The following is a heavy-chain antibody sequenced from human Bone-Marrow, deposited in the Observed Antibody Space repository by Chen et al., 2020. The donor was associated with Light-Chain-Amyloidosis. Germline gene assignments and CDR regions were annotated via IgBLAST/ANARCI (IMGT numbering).Heavy chain of an antibody. J-gene: IGHJ2*01. CDR1: GSTLSTSA. CDR3: ARGSGTYGYFDL. D-gene: IGHD1-26*01. CDR2: INRLGGVT. V-gene: IGHV3-23*04. Sequence: EVQLVESGGGLVQPGESLRLSCVASGSTLSTSAMSWVRQAPGKGLEWFSVINRLGGVTDYPEAVRGRCTISRDSSRNTLYLHMNTLRADDSAIYYCARGSGTYGYFDLWGRGTPVTVSS.